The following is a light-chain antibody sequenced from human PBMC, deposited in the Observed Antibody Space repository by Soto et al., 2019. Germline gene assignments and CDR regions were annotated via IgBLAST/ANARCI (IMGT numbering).Light chain of an antibody. J-gene: IGKJ1*01. V-gene: IGKV3-20*01. Sequence: EIVLTQSPGTLSLSLGERATLSCRASQSDTSSYLAWYQQKRGQAPRLLIYGASNRATGVPDRFSGSGSGTDFTLTISRLEPEDFAVYYCQQYGSSRTFGLGTKVEMK. CDR2: GAS. CDR3: QQYGSSRT. CDR1: QSDTSSY.